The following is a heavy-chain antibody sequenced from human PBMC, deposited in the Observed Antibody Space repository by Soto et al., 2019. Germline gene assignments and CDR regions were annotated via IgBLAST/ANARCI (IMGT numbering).Heavy chain of an antibody. CDR1: GYTFTSDV. V-gene: IGHV1-18*01. CDR3: ARHANIVLMVNNWFDP. J-gene: IGHJ5*02. CDR2: ISAYNGNT. D-gene: IGHD2-8*01. Sequence: ASVKVYCKASGYTFTSDVISWVRQATRQGLEWMGWISAYNGNTNYAQKLQGRVTMTTDTSTSTAYMELRSLRSDDTAVYYCARHANIVLMVNNWFDPWGQGPLLTVSS.